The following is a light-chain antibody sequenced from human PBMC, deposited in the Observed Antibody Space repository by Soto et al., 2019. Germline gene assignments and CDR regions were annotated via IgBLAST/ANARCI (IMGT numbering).Light chain of an antibody. J-gene: IGKJ5*01. CDR2: GAS. CDR3: QQRHMWPIT. V-gene: IGKV3-11*01. Sequence: IVVTQCPANLSVSPGEPATLSCPAPQNILRNLAWYQHKPGQPPWLLIYGASTRATGIPGRFSGSGSGTDFTLTISSLEPEDSAVYYCQQRHMWPITFGQGTRLEIK. CDR1: QNILRN.